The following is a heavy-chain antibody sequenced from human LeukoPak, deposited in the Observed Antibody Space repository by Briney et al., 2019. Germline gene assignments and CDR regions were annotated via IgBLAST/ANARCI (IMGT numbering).Heavy chain of an antibody. CDR3: ARDWIVAAFDI. V-gene: IGHV3-48*01. Sequence: PGGSLRLSCAASGFTFSSYSMNWVRQAPGKGLEWVSYISSSSSTIYYADSVKGRFTISRDNAKNSLYLQMNSLRAEDTAVYYCARDWIVAAFDIWGQGTMVTVSS. CDR2: ISSSSSTI. D-gene: IGHD5-12*01. CDR1: GFTFSSYS. J-gene: IGHJ3*02.